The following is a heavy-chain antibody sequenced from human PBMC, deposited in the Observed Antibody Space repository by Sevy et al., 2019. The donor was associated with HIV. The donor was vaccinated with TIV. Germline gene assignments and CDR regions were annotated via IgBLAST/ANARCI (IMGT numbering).Heavy chain of an antibody. CDR1: GYTFTSYG. CDR2: ISAYNGNT. V-gene: IGHV1-18*04. Sequence: ASVKVSCKASGYTFTSYGISWVRQAPGQGLEWMGWISAYNGNTNYAQKLQGTVTMTTDTSTSTAYMELRSLRSDDTAVYYCARDPLRRITIIVVASYYFDYWGQGTLVTVSS. CDR3: ARDPLRRITIIVVASYYFDY. J-gene: IGHJ4*02. D-gene: IGHD3-22*01.